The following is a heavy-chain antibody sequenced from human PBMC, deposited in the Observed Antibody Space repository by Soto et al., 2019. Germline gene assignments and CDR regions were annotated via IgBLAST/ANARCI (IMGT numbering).Heavy chain of an antibody. V-gene: IGHV1-46*01. J-gene: IGHJ6*02. CDR3: ARGYSSSWSDYGMGV. Sequence: ASVKVSCKASGYTFTSYYMRWVRQAPGQGLEWMGIINPSGGSTSYAQKFQGRVTMTRDTSTSTVYMELSSLRSEDTAVYYCARGYSSSWSDYGMGVWGQGTTVTVSS. CDR2: INPSGGST. CDR1: GYTFTSYY. D-gene: IGHD6-13*01.